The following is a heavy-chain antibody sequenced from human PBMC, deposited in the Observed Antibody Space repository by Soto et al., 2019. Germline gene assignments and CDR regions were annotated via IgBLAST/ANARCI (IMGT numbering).Heavy chain of an antibody. CDR2: IYPGDSST. CDR3: AIGFSSSWYEPAD. J-gene: IGHJ4*02. D-gene: IGHD6-13*01. V-gene: IGHV5-51*01. Sequence: GESLKISCQGSGYSFSGYWIGWVRQVPGKGLEWMAIIYPGDSSTRYSPSFQGQVTISADKSIRTAYLQWSRLKASDSGMYYCAIGFSSSWYEPADWGQGAQVTVSS. CDR1: GYSFSGYW.